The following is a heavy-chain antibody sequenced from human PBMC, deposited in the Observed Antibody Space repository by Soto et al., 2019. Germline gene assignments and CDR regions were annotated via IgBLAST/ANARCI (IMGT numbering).Heavy chain of an antibody. V-gene: IGHV3-21*01. Sequence: GESLKISCAASGFTFSSYSMNWVRQAPGKGLEWVSSISSSSSYIYYADSVKGRFTISRDNAKNSLYLQMNSLRAEDTAVYYCARDKAYSSSSGAFDIWGQGTMVTVSS. CDR1: GFTFSSYS. D-gene: IGHD6-6*01. J-gene: IGHJ3*02. CDR2: ISSSSSYI. CDR3: ARDKAYSSSSGAFDI.